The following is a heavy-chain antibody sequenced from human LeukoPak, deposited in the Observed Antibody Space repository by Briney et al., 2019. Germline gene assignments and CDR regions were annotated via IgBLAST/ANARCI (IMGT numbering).Heavy chain of an antibody. J-gene: IGHJ4*02. V-gene: IGHV3-21*01. D-gene: IGHD3-22*01. CDR1: GFTFSSYT. CDR3: AKAYYYYDSSGYLGY. CDR2: ISSSSSYI. Sequence: PGGSLRLSCAASGFTFSSYTMNWVRQAPGKGLEWVSSISSSSSYIYYADSVKGRFTISRDNSKNTLYLQMNSLRAEDTAVYYCAKAYYYYDSSGYLGYWGQGTLVTVSS.